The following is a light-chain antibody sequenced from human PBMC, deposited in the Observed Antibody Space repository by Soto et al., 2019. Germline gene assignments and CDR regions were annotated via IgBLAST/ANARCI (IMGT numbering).Light chain of an antibody. V-gene: IGLV1-47*01. J-gene: IGLJ2*01. CDR3: VVWDDSLSGRV. CDR2: RDD. Sequence: QLVLTQPPSASGTPGQRVTISCSGSRSNIGSHDVYWYQQLPGTAPRLLMYRDDQRPSGVPDRFSGSKSGSSASLAISGLRSEDEADYYCVVWDDSLSGRVFGGGTKVTVL. CDR1: RSNIGSHD.